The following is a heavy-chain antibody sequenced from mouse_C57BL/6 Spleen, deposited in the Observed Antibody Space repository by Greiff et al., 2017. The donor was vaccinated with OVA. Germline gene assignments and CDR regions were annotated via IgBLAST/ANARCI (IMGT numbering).Heavy chain of an antibody. D-gene: IGHD1-1*01. J-gene: IGHJ2*01. Sequence: EVQVVESGEGLVKPGGSLKLSCAASGFTFSSYAMSWVRQTPEKRLEWVAYISSGGDYIYYADTVKGRFTISRDNARNTLYLQMSSLKSEDTAMYYCTRDRFYYYGSSYFDYWGQGTTLTVSS. CDR3: TRDRFYYYGSSYFDY. CDR2: ISSGGDYI. CDR1: GFTFSSYA. V-gene: IGHV5-9-1*02.